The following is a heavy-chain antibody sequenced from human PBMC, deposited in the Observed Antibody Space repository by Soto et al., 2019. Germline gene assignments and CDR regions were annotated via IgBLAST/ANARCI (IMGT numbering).Heavy chain of an antibody. D-gene: IGHD3-10*01. J-gene: IGHJ4*02. Sequence: SETLSLTCTVSGGSISSGGYYWSWIRQHPGKGLEWIGYIYYSGSTYYNPSLKSRVTISVDTSKNQFSLKLSSVTAADTAVYYCARAQNFYGSGSYLDFRFFDYWGQGTLVTV. CDR1: GGSISSGGYY. V-gene: IGHV4-31*03. CDR3: ARAQNFYGSGSYLDFRFFDY. CDR2: IYYSGST.